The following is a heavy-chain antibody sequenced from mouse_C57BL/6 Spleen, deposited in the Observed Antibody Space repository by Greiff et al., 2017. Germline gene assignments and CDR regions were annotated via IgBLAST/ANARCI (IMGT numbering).Heavy chain of an antibody. Sequence: QVQLQQPGTELVKPGASVKLSCKASGYTFTSYWMHWVKQRPGQGLEWIGNINPSNGGTKHNEKFKSKATLTVDKSSSTAYMQLSSLTSEDSAVYYCARKITTVVADAVDYWGQGTSVTVSS. CDR1: GYTFTSYW. CDR3: ARKITTVVADAVDY. D-gene: IGHD1-1*01. V-gene: IGHV1-53*01. CDR2: INPSNGGT. J-gene: IGHJ4*01.